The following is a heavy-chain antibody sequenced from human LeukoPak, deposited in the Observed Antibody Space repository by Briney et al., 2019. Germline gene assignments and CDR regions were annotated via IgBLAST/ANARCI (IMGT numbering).Heavy chain of an antibody. J-gene: IGHJ4*02. Sequence: SVKVSCTASGVTFRSYAISWVRQAPGQGLEWMGRIIPIFGTANYAQRFQGRLTITTDDSTSAAYMDLSSLRSEDTAVYYCARTDLELGDFDYWGQGTLVTVSS. CDR1: GVTFRSYA. D-gene: IGHD1-7*01. V-gene: IGHV1-69*05. CDR2: IIPIFGTA. CDR3: ARTDLELGDFDY.